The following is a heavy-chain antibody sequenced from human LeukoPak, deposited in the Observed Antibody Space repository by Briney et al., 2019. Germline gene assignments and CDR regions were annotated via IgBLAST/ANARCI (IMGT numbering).Heavy chain of an antibody. D-gene: IGHD6-13*01. CDR2: INPNSGGT. J-gene: IGHJ4*02. V-gene: IGHV1-2*02. Sequence: ASVKVSCKASGYTLTGYYMHWVRQAPGQGLEWMGWINPNSGGTNYAQKFQGRVTMTRDTSISTAYMELSRLKSDDTAVYYCAICRRLAAAVFFDYWGQGTLVTVSS. CDR3: AICRRLAAAVFFDY. CDR1: GYTLTGYY.